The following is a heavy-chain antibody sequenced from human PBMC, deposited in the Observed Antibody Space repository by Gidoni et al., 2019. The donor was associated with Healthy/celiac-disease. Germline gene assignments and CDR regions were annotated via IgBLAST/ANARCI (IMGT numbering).Heavy chain of an antibody. CDR3: ARAGRGYSYGYNWYFDL. CDR2: IGTAVYT. D-gene: IGHD5-18*01. J-gene: IGHJ2*01. CDR1: GFPFSSYD. Sequence: EVQLVESGGGLVQPGGSLRLSCAASGFPFSSYDMHWVRQATGKGLEWVSAIGTAVYTYYPGSVKGRFTISRENAKNSLYLQMNSLRAGDTAVYYCARAGRGYSYGYNWYFDLWGRGTLVTVSS. V-gene: IGHV3-13*04.